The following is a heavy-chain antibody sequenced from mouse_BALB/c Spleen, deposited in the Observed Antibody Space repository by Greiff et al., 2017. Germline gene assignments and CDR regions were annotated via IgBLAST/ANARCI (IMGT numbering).Heavy chain of an antibody. Sequence: QVQLQQSGAELVKPGASVKLSCKASGYTFTSYWMHWVKQRPGQGLEWIGEINPSNGRTNYNEKFKSKATLTVDKSSSTAYMQLSSLTSEDSAVYYCARSDGMDYWGQGTSVTVSS. CDR2: INPSNGRT. CDR1: GYTFTSYW. J-gene: IGHJ4*01. V-gene: IGHV1S81*02. CDR3: ARSDGMDY.